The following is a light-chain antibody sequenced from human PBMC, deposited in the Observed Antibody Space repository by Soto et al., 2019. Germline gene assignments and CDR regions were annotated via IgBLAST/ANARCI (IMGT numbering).Light chain of an antibody. J-gene: IGLJ2*01. CDR1: SSNSAHNY. CDR3: GTWDSSLSAVV. Sequence: QSVLTQPPSVSAAPGQTVTISCSGSSSNSAHNYVSWYQQLPGTAPKLLIYDNDKRPSGIPDRFSGSKSGTSATLGITGLQTGDEADYYCGTWDSSLSAVVFGGGTKLTVL. CDR2: DND. V-gene: IGLV1-51*01.